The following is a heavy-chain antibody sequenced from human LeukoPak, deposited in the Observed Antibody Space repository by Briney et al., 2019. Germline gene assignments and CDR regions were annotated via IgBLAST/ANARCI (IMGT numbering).Heavy chain of an antibody. D-gene: IGHD3-22*01. CDR1: GGSISSYY. Sequence: SETLSLTCTVSGGSISSYYWSWIRQPPGKGLEWIGYIYYSGSTNYNPSLKSRVTISVDTSKNQFSLKLSSVTAADTAVYYCARDRDFDDSSGYYYFDYRGQGTLVTVSS. CDR3: ARDRDFDDSSGYYYFDY. V-gene: IGHV4-59*01. CDR2: IYYSGST. J-gene: IGHJ4*02.